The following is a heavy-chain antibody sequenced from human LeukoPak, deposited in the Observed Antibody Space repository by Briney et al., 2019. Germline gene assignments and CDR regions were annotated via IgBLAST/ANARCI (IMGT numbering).Heavy chain of an antibody. CDR3: ARATGRWDGDYDY. V-gene: IGHV4-39*07. CDR1: GGSISSGSYY. Sequence: PSETLSLTCTVSGGSISSGSYYWGWIRQPPGKGLEWIGSIYYSGSTYYNPSLKSRVTISVDTSKNQFSLKLSSVTAADTAVYYCARATGRWDGDYDYWGQGTLVTVSS. CDR2: IYYSGST. D-gene: IGHD4-17*01. J-gene: IGHJ4*02.